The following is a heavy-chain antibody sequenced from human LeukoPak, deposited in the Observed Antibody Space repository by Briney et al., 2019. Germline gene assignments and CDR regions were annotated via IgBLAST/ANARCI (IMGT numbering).Heavy chain of an antibody. Sequence: SETLSLTCTVSGGSVSSGGYYWSWIRQPPGKGLEWIGEINHSGSTNYNPSLKSRVTVSVDTSKNQFSLKLSSVTAADTAVYYCARDYYDSSGLDYWGQGTLVTVSS. CDR1: GGSVSSGGYY. CDR2: INHSGST. CDR3: ARDYYDSSGLDY. V-gene: IGHV4-61*08. J-gene: IGHJ4*02. D-gene: IGHD3-22*01.